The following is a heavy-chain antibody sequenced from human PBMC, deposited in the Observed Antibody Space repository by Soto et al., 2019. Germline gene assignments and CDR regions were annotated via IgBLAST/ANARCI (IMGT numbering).Heavy chain of an antibody. CDR1: GFTVSSNY. CDR2: IYSGGST. V-gene: IGHV3-66*01. CDR3: VRDLTYYYYGIDV. Sequence: GGSLRLSCAASGFTVSSNYMSWVRQAPGKGLEWVSVIYSGGSTYYADSVKGRFTISRDNSKNTLYLQMNSLRAEDTAVYYCVRDLTYYYYGIDVSSQGTTVPVSS. J-gene: IGHJ6*02.